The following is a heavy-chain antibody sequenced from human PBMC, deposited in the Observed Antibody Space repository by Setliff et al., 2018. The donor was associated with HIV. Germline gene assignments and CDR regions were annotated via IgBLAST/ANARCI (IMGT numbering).Heavy chain of an antibody. CDR1: GGSISSGGYY. V-gene: IGHV4-31*03. Sequence: LSLTCIVSGGSISSGGYYWSWIRQHPGKGLAWIGYIYYSGSTYYNPSLKSRVTISVDTSKNQFSLKVTSVTAADTAVYYCARHYNFWSGYSRYYNMDVWGKGTTVTVS. CDR2: IYYSGST. D-gene: IGHD3-3*01. J-gene: IGHJ6*03. CDR3: ARHYNFWSGYSRYYNMDV.